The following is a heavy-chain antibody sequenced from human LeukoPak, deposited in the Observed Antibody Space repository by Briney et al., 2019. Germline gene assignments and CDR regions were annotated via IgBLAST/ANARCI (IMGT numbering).Heavy chain of an antibody. Sequence: GGTLRLSCAASGFTFKKYDVTWVRQAPGKGLEWVSAISGSGGSTYYADSVKGRFTISRDNSKNTLYLQMNSLRAEDTAVYYCAKDLVTVTTGAFDYWGQGTLVTVSS. CDR1: GFTFKKYD. CDR3: AKDLVTVTTGAFDY. CDR2: ISGSGGST. J-gene: IGHJ4*02. D-gene: IGHD4-17*01. V-gene: IGHV3-23*01.